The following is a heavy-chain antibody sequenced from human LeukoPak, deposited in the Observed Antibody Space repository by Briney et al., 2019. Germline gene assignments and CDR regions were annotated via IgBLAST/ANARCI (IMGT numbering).Heavy chain of an antibody. D-gene: IGHD2-8*01. CDR1: GFTFRSYA. Sequence: GGSLRLSCAASGFTFRSYAMSWVRQAPGKGLEWVSAISGSGGSTYYADSVKGRFTISRDNSKNTLYLQMNSLRAEDTAVYYCAKGRRPMVFSGFDYWGQGTLVTVSS. V-gene: IGHV3-23*01. J-gene: IGHJ4*02. CDR2: ISGSGGST. CDR3: AKGRRPMVFSGFDY.